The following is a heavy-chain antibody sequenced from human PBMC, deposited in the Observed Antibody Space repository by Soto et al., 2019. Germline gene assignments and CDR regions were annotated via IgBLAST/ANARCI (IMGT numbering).Heavy chain of an antibody. Sequence: QVQLVESGGGVVQPGRSLRLSFAASGFTFSSYAMHWVRQAPGKGLEWVAVISYDGSNKYYADSVKGRFTISRDNSKNTLYLQMNSLRAEDTAVYYCARGSSGWYRLDYWGQGTLVTVSS. V-gene: IGHV3-30-3*01. CDR1: GFTFSSYA. CDR2: ISYDGSNK. CDR3: ARGSSGWYRLDY. J-gene: IGHJ4*02. D-gene: IGHD6-19*01.